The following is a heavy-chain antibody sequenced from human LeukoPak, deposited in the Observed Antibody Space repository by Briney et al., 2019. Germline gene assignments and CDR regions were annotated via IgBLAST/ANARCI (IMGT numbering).Heavy chain of an antibody. D-gene: IGHD6-13*01. CDR3: ARDRGSSCLDV. CDR2: INSVGSST. CDR1: GFTFSSYW. V-gene: IGHV3-74*01. J-gene: IGHJ6*03. Sequence: GGSLRLSGAASGFTFSSYWMHWVRQAPGKGLVWVSRINSVGSSTSYADSVKGRFTISRDNAKNTLYLQMNSLRAEDTAVYYCARDRGSSCLDVWGKGTTVTVSS.